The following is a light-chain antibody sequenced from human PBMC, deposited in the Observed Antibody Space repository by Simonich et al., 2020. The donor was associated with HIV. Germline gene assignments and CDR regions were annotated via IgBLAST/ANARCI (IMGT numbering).Light chain of an antibody. CDR3: QQYYSTPYT. V-gene: IGKV4-1*01. CDR2: WAS. J-gene: IGKJ2*01. CDR1: QTVLYNSNNKNF. Sequence: DIVMTQSPDSLAVSLGERATINCKSSQTVLYNSNNKNFLAWYQQKPGQPPKLLICWASTRESGVPDRFSGSGSGTDFTLTISNLQAEDVAVYYCQQYYSTPYTFGQGTKLEIK.